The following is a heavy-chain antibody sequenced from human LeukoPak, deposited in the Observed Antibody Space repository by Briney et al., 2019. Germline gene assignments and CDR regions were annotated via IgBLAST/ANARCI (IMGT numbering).Heavy chain of an antibody. J-gene: IGHJ3*02. V-gene: IGHV3-48*01. CDR2: ISSSSSTM. CDR1: GFIVSSYS. D-gene: IGHD3-22*01. Sequence: GGSLRLSCAASGFIVSSYSMNWVRQAPGKGLEWVSYISSSSSTMYYAASVKGRFSISRDNAPNSLYLQMNSLRAEDTAVYYCVRDHHRRLYDSQARDTFDIWGQGTMVTVSS. CDR3: VRDHHRRLYDSQARDTFDI.